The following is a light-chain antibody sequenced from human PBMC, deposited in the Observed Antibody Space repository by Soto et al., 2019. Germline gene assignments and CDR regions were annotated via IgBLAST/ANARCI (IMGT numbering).Light chain of an antibody. CDR3: QQYYNTPLS. Sequence: DIVMTQSPDSLAVSLGERAAINCTSRQSVFYSSNNKNYLGWYQKKPGQPPKLIIYWASTRESGVPDRVSGSGSGTDFTLTISSLQAEDVAVYYCQQYYNTPLSFGGGTKVDIK. CDR2: WAS. J-gene: IGKJ4*01. CDR1: QSVFYSSNNKNY. V-gene: IGKV4-1*01.